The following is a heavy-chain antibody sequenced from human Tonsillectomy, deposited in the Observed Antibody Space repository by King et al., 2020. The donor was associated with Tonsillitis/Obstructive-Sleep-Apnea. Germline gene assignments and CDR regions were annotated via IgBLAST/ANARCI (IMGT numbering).Heavy chain of an antibody. J-gene: IGHJ4*02. CDR1: GFTFSSYA. V-gene: IGHV3-23*04. Sequence: VQLVESGGGLVQPGGSLRLSCAASGFTFSSYAMSWVRQAPGKGLEWVSAISGNARSTYYADSVKGRFTISRDNSKNTLHLQMNSLRAEDTAVYYCAKVPNGGSHYYFDYWGQGTLFTVSS. D-gene: IGHD1-26*01. CDR2: ISGNARST. CDR3: AKVPNGGSHYYFDY.